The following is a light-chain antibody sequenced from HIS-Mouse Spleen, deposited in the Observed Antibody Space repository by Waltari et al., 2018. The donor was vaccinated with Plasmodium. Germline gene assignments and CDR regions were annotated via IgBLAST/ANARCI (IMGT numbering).Light chain of an antibody. Sequence: QSALTQPASVSGSPGQSITISCTGTSSDFGCYNLVSWYQQPPGNAPKLMIYEGSKRPSGVSNRFSGSKSGNTASLTISGLQAEDEADYYCCSYAGSSTFVVFGGGTKLTVL. CDR3: CSYAGSSTFVV. J-gene: IGLJ2*01. V-gene: IGLV2-23*03. CDR2: EGS. CDR1: SSDFGCYNL.